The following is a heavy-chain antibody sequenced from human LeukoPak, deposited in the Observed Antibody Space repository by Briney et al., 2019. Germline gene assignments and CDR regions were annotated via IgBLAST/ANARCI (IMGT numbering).Heavy chain of an antibody. V-gene: IGHV3-74*01. Sequence: PGGSLRLSCAASGFTFSSYWMHWVRQAPGKGLVWVSRINSDGSSTSYADSVKGRFTTSRDNAKNTLYLQMNSLRAEDTAVYYCARVRTIFGVVPDYWGQGTLVTVSS. CDR1: GFTFSSYW. CDR3: ARVRTIFGVVPDY. J-gene: IGHJ4*02. CDR2: INSDGSST. D-gene: IGHD3-3*01.